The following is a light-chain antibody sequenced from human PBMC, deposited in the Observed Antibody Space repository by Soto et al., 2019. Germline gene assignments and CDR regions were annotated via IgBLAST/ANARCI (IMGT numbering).Light chain of an antibody. J-gene: IGLJ2*01. CDR1: STNIGNNA. Sequence: QSVLTQPTSVSDAPRQRVTISCSGGSTNIGNNAVNWYQQVPGKAPKLLIYYDDLLPSGVSDRFSGSKSGTSASLAISGLQSEDEAYYYCAAWDDSLNGPLFGGGTKLTVL. CDR3: AAWDDSLNGPL. V-gene: IGLV1-36*01. CDR2: YDD.